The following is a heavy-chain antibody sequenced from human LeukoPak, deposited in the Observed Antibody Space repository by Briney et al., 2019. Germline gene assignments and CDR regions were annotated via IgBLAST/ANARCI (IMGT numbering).Heavy chain of an antibody. CDR2: IYYSGST. J-gene: IGHJ4*02. CDR3: ARDKSPRQNYYDSSGYRDY. D-gene: IGHD3-22*01. Sequence: KSSETLSLTCTVSGGSISSSSYYWGWIRQPPGKGLEWIGSIYYSGSTYYNPSLKSRVTISVDTSKNQFSLRLSSVTAADTAVYYCARDKSPRQNYYDSSGYRDYWGQGTLVTVSS. CDR1: GGSISSSSYY. V-gene: IGHV4-39*07.